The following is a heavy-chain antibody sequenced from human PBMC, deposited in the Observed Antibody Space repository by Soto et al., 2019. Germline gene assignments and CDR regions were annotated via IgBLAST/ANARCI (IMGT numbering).Heavy chain of an antibody. CDR3: ESASQMIVVLNAFDI. CDR2: MNPGSGDT. V-gene: IGHV1-8*01. J-gene: IGHJ3*02. Sequence: XSVKVSCEASGYTYPNNDVTWVRQATAQGLEWLGWMNPGSGDTGYAQKFQGRVTMTRNISIATAYTELSRLRSEDTDVYYFESASQMIVVLNAFDIWGQGSMVTVPS. CDR1: GYTYPNND. D-gene: IGHD3-22*01.